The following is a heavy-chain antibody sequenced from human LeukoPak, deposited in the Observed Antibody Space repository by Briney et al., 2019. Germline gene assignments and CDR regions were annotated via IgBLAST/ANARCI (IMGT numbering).Heavy chain of an antibody. CDR1: GYTFTSYD. CDR3: ARVPRYYDFWSGYNNLDY. CDR2: MNPNSGNT. D-gene: IGHD3-3*01. V-gene: IGHV1-8*01. Sequence: GASVKVSCKASGYTFTSYDINWVRQATGQGLEWMGWMNPNSGNTGYAQKFQGRVTMTRNTPISTAYMELSSLRSEDTAVYYCARVPRYYDFWSGYNNLDYWGQGTLVTVSS. J-gene: IGHJ4*02.